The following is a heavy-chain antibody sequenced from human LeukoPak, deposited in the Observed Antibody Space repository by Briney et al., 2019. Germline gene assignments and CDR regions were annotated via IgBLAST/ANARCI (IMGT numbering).Heavy chain of an antibody. CDR1: GGSITNTNY. CDR3: ARGTSYGLDY. CDR2: VNLQGST. D-gene: IGHD5-18*01. V-gene: IGHV4-4*02. J-gene: IGHJ4*02. Sequence: SETLSLTCGVSGGSITNTNYWTWVRRPPGKGLEWIGEVNLQGSTNYNPSLMGRVAISVDTSENHISLQLTSVTAADTAVYYCARGTSYGLDYWGQGTLVTVSS.